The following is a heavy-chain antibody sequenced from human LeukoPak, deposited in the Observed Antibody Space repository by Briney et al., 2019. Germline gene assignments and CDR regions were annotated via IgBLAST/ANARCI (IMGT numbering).Heavy chain of an antibody. CDR2: IYPGDSDT. J-gene: IGHJ4*02. Sequence: GESLKISCKGSGYSFNSYWIGWVRQMPGKGLEWMGIIYPGDSDTTYSPPFQGQVTISADKSIGTAYLQWSSLKASDIAMYYCARRFTAAAGTAFDHWGQGTLVTVSS. CDR1: GYSFNSYW. D-gene: IGHD6-13*01. CDR3: ARRFTAAAGTAFDH. V-gene: IGHV5-51*01.